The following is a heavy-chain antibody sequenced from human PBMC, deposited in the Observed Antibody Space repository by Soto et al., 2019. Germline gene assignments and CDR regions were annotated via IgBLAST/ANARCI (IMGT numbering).Heavy chain of an antibody. CDR1: GGSISSSSYY. J-gene: IGHJ6*02. D-gene: IGHD3-10*01. V-gene: IGHV4-39*02. Sequence: TSETLSLTCTVSGGSISSSSYYWGWIRQPPVKGLEWIGSIYYSGSTYYNPSLKSRVTISVDTSKNHFSLKLSSVTAADTAVYYCAMARGVINYYYFGMDVWGQGTTVTVSS. CDR2: IYYSGST. CDR3: AMARGVINYYYFGMDV.